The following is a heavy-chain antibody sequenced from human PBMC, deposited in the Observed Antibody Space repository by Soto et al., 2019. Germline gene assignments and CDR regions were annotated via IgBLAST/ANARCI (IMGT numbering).Heavy chain of an antibody. J-gene: IGHJ5*02. Sequence: EVQLLESGGGLVQPGGSLRLSCAASGFTFSNHAMSWVRQAPGKGLEWVSAISGNGIRTYYADSVRGRFTISRDNSKNTLYLQMNRLRADDTAVYYCARDAIAMVRGTNNWFDPWGQGTLVTVST. V-gene: IGHV3-23*01. CDR1: GFTFSNHA. CDR3: ARDAIAMVRGTNNWFDP. D-gene: IGHD3-10*01. CDR2: ISGNGIRT.